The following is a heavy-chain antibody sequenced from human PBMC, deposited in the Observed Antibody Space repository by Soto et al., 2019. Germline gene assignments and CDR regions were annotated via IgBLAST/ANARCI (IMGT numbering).Heavy chain of an antibody. J-gene: IGHJ4*02. D-gene: IGHD5-12*01. CDR2: ISSSSSTI. V-gene: IGHV3-48*02. CDR3: ARDRDDSGYDTDFDY. CDR1: GFTFSSYS. Sequence: PGGSLRLSCAASGFTFSSYSMNWVRQAPGKGLEWVSYISSSSSTIYYADSVKGRFTISRDNAKNSLYLQMNSLRDEDTAVYYCARDRDDSGYDTDFDYWGQGTLVTVSS.